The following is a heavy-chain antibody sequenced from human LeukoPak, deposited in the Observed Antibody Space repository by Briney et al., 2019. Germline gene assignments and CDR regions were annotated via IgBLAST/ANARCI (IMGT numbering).Heavy chain of an antibody. D-gene: IGHD3-10*01. V-gene: IGHV4-4*09. CDR3: ARHASGPGSPHDY. CDR2: TYTGGIT. J-gene: IGHJ4*02. CDR1: GGSISSYY. Sequence: SETLSLTCTVSGGSISSYYCSWIRQPPGKGLEWIGYTYTGGITNYNPSLKGRVTMSLDTSKNQFSLKLSSVTAADTAVFYCARHASGPGSPHDYWGQGSLVTVSS.